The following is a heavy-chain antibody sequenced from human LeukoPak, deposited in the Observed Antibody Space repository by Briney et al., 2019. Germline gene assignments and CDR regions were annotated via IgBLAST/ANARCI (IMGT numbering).Heavy chain of an antibody. D-gene: IGHD4-17*01. V-gene: IGHV1-18*04. CDR3: ARVTQRDYGRTGFDY. CDR2: ISAYNGNT. J-gene: IGHJ4*02. Sequence: TVSCKASGYTFTSYGISWVRQAPGQGLEWVGWISAYNGNTNYAQKLQGRVTMTTDTSTSTAYMELRSLRSDNTAVYYCARVTQRDYGRTGFDYWGQGTLVTVSS. CDR1: GYTFTSYG.